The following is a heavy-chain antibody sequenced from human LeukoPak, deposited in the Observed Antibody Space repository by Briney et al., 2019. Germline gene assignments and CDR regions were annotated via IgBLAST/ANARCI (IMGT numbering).Heavy chain of an antibody. CDR1: GGSISSGGYY. CDR2: IYCSGST. Sequence: PSQTLSLTCTVSGGSISSGGYYWSWIRQHPGKGLEWVGYIYCSGSTYYNPSLKSRVTISVDTSKNQFSLKLSSVTAADTAVYYCATSSGGYTAASVAFDIWGQGTMVTVSS. V-gene: IGHV4-31*03. D-gene: IGHD5-18*01. J-gene: IGHJ3*02. CDR3: ATSSGGYTAASVAFDI.